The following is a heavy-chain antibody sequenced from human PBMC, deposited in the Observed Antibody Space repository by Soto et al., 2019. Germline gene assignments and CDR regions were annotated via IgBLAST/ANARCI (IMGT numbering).Heavy chain of an antibody. Sequence: PSETLSLTCTVSGGSISSYYWSWIRQPPGKGLEWIGYIYYSGSPYYNPSLKSRVTISVDTSKNQFSLKLSSVTAADTAVYYCASRKGSPYFDYWGQGTLVTVSS. CDR3: ASRKGSPYFDY. V-gene: IGHV4-59*08. J-gene: IGHJ4*02. CDR1: GGSISSYY. CDR2: IYYSGSP. D-gene: IGHD3-10*01.